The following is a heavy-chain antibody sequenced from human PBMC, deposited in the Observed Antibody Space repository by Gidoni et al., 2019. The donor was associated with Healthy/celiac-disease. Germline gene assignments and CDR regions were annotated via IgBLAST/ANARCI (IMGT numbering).Heavy chain of an antibody. CDR1: GGSLSGYY. CDR3: ARPVKHPDYTKRRRAGYMDV. V-gene: IGHV4-34*01. J-gene: IGHJ6*03. D-gene: IGHD4-4*01. Sequence: QVQLQQWGAGLLKPSETLSLTCAVYGGSLSGYYWSWIRQPPGKGLEWIGEINHSGSTNYNPSLKSRVTISVDTSKNQFSLKLSSVTAADTAVYYCARPVKHPDYTKRRRAGYMDVWGKGTTVTVSS. CDR2: INHSGST.